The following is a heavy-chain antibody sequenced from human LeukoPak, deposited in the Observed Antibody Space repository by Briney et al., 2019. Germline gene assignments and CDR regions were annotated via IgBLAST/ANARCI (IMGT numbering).Heavy chain of an antibody. D-gene: IGHD3-22*01. CDR3: ARDKYYYDSSGYPGAFDI. V-gene: IGHV3-48*04. CDR2: ISGTGTTI. CDR1: GFIFSSYG. J-gene: IGHJ3*02. Sequence: GGSLRLSCAASGFIFSSYGMNWVRQAPGKGLEWVSYISGTGTTIYYADSVKGRFTISRDNAKYSLHLQMDSLRAEDTAVYYCARDKYYYDSSGYPGAFDIWGQGTMVTVSS.